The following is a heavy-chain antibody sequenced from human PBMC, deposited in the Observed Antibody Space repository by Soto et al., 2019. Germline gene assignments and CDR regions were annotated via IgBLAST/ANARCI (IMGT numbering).Heavy chain of an antibody. CDR2: ISGSGGST. CDR1: GFTFSSYA. V-gene: IGHV3-23*01. CDR3: AKMGDYAEYFQH. J-gene: IGHJ1*01. Sequence: GGSLRLSCAPSGFTFSSYAMSWVRQAPGKGLEWVSAISGSGGSTYYADSVKGRFTISRDNSRNTLYLQMNSLRAEDTAVYYCAKMGDYAEYFQHWGQGTLVTVSS. D-gene: IGHD4-17*01.